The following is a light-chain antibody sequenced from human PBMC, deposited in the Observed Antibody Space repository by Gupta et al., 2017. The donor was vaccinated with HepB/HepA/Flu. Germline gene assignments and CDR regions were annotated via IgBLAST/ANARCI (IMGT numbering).Light chain of an antibody. J-gene: IGKJ4*01. CDR3: QQRSNWLT. Sequence: EIVLTQSPATLSLSPGERATLSCRASQSVSSYLAWYQQKPGQAPRLLIYDASNRATGITARISGSGSGTDFTLTISSLEPEDFAVYYGQQRSNWLTVGGGTKVEIK. CDR2: DAS. CDR1: QSVSSY. V-gene: IGKV3-11*01.